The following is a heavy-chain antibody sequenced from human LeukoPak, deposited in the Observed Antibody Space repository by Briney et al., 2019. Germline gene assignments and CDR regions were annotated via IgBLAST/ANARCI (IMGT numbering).Heavy chain of an antibody. CDR1: GYSFTDHY. Sequence: ASVKVSCKASGYSFTDHYMHWVRQAPGQGLEWMGWININSGGTRFPRKFQGRVTMTSDTSVSTAYMELSRLRSDDTAVYYCARLTGNREFDYWGQGALVTVSS. J-gene: IGHJ4*02. D-gene: IGHD7-27*01. V-gene: IGHV1-2*02. CDR3: ARLTGNREFDY. CDR2: ININSGGT.